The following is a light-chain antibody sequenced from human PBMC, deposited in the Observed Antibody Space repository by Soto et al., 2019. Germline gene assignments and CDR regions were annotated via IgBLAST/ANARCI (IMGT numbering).Light chain of an antibody. CDR2: DVN. V-gene: IGLV2-14*03. CDR3: TSYTTSSTYV. J-gene: IGLJ1*01. CDR1: SRDVGFYNY. Sequence: QSVLAPPASLSGSPGQSIAISCTGNSRDVGFYNYVSWYQQHPGKAPKLMVYDVNNRPSGVSNRFSGSKSGNTASLTISGLQAEDEADYYCTSYTTSSTYVFGTGTKVTVL.